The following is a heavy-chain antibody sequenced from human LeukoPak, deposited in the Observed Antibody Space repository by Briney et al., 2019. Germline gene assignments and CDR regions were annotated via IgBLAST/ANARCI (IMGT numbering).Heavy chain of an antibody. CDR3: ARQLGYCSSTSCYADKVDY. CDR2: IYYSGST. CDR1: GGSISSSSYY. Sequence: SETLSLTCTVSGGSISSSSYYWGWIRQPPGKGLEWIGSIYYSGSTSYNPSLKSRVTISVDTSKNQFSLKLCSVTAADTAVYYCARQLGYCSSTSCYADKVDYWGQGTLVTVSS. V-gene: IGHV4-39*01. D-gene: IGHD2-2*01. J-gene: IGHJ4*02.